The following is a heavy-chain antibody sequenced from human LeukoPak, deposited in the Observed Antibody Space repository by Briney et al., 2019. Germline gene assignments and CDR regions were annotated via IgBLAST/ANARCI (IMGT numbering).Heavy chain of an antibody. CDR2: IYHSGST. D-gene: IGHD1-26*01. Sequence: SQTLSLTCTVSGGSISSGGYYWSWIRQPPGKGLEWIGYIYHSGSTYYNPSLKSRVTISVDRSKNQFSLKLSSVTAADTAVYYCASPPRSTRNDAFDIWGQGTMVTVSS. CDR1: GGSISSGGYY. CDR3: ASPPRSTRNDAFDI. V-gene: IGHV4-30-2*01. J-gene: IGHJ3*02.